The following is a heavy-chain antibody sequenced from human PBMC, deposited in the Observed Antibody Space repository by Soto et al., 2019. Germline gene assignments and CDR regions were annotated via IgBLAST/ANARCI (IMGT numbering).Heavy chain of an antibody. J-gene: IGHJ6*03. Sequence: SETLYLTCTVFGCSISGYHWSWIWQPPGKGLEWIVYIDYSVNTNYNPSLESRVTISVDTSRNRFSLNLTSATAADTAVYYCARKGAAASYAHYYMDVWGRGTAVTVSS. CDR1: GCSISGYH. CDR3: ARKGAAASYAHYYMDV. CDR2: IDYSVNT. D-gene: IGHD6-13*01. V-gene: IGHV4-59*01.